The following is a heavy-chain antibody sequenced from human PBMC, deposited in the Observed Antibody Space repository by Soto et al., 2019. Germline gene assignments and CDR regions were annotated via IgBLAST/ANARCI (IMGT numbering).Heavy chain of an antibody. D-gene: IGHD2-2*01. Sequence: AGGSLRLSCAASGFTFSSYSMNWVRQAPGKGLEWVSSISSSSSYIYYADSVKGRFTISRDNAKNSLYLQMNSLRAEDTAVYYCARDDPDIVVGPAGDWSDYWGQGTLVTVSS. CDR1: GFTFSSYS. CDR3: ARDDPDIVVGPAGDWSDY. V-gene: IGHV3-21*01. J-gene: IGHJ4*02. CDR2: ISSSSSYI.